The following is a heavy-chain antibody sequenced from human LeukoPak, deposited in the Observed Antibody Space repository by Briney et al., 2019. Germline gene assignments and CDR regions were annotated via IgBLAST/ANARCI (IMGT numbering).Heavy chain of an antibody. CDR2: INHSGST. CDR3: ARITPDIVVVVAAPGGAFDI. V-gene: IGHV4-34*01. Sequence: SETLSLTCAVYGGSFSGYYWSWIRQPPGKGLEWIGEINHSGSTNYNPSLKSRVTISVDTSKNQFSLKLSSVTAADTAVYYCARITPDIVVVVAAPGGAFDIWGQGTMVTASS. J-gene: IGHJ3*02. CDR1: GGSFSGYY. D-gene: IGHD2-15*01.